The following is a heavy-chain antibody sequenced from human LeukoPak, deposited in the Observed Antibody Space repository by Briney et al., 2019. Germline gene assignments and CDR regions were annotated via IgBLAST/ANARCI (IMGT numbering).Heavy chain of an antibody. CDR1: GFTFSSYA. J-gene: IGHJ4*02. D-gene: IGHD3-10*01. Sequence: GGSLSLSCAASGFTFSSYAMSWVRQAPGKGLEWVSAISGSGGSTYYADSVKCRFTISRDNSKNTLYLQMNSLRAEDTAVYYCAKVSGFGDTHLDYWGQGTLVTVSS. CDR2: ISGSGGST. CDR3: AKVSGFGDTHLDY. V-gene: IGHV3-23*01.